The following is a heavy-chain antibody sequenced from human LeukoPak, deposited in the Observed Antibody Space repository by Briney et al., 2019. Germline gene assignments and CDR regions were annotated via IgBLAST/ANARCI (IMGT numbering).Heavy chain of an antibody. CDR1: GFTFSNCW. D-gene: IGHD3-22*01. J-gene: IGHJ5*02. V-gene: IGHV3-7*01. CDR3: ANGGTYSSGP. Sequence: PGGSLRLSCAVSGFTFSNCWMGWVRQAPGKGLEWVANIKQDGSETYYVDSVKGRFTISRDNAKNSVYLQMNSLGGDDTAIYYCANGGTYSSGPWGQGTLVTVSS. CDR2: IKQDGSET.